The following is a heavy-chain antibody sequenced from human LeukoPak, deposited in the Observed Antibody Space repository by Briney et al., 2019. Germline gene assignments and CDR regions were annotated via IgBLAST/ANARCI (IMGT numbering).Heavy chain of an antibody. D-gene: IGHD3-9*01. V-gene: IGHV3-23*01. CDR2: ISGSGGST. J-gene: IGHJ3*02. CDR3: AKDLAVFDILTGYRSGGAFDI. Sequence: TGGSLRLSCAASGFTFSSYAMSWVRQAPGKGLEWVSAISGSGGSTYYADSVKGRFTISGDNSKNTLYLQMNSLRAEDTAVYYCAKDLAVFDILTGYRSGGAFDIWGQGTMVTVSS. CDR1: GFTFSSYA.